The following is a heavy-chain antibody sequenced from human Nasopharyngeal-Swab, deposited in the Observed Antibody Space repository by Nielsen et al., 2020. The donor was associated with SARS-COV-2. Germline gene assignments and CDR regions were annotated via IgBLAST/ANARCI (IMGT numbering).Heavy chain of an antibody. CDR1: GGSVSGSH. CDR2: IYYSGSGST. D-gene: IGHD2/OR15-2a*01. V-gene: IGHV4-59*02. CDR3: ARGPWGEYDAFDI. J-gene: IGHJ3*02. Sequence: SETLSLTCTVSGGSVSGSHWSWIRQSPGKGLEWIGYIYYSGSGSTNYNSSLKSRVTITVDTSKNQFSLKLNSVTAADTALYFCARGPWGEYDAFDIRGQGTILTVSS.